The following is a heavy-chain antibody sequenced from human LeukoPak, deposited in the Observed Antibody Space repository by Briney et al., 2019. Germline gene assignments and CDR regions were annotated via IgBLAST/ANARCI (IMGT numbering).Heavy chain of an antibody. CDR1: GYTFTSYY. D-gene: IGHD4-23*01. Sequence: ASVKVSCKASGYTFTSYYMHWVRQAPGQGLEWMGIINPSGGSTSYAQKFQGRVTMTRDTSTSTVYMELSSLRSEDMAVYYCARARYGGNPLGENYYYGMDVWGQGTTVTVSS. J-gene: IGHJ6*02. CDR2: INPSGGST. V-gene: IGHV1-46*01. CDR3: ARARYGGNPLGENYYYGMDV.